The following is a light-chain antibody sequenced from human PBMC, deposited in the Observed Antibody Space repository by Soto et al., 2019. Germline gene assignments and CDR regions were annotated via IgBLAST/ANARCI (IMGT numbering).Light chain of an antibody. J-gene: IGLJ3*02. CDR3: CSYAGSSWV. CDR2: EVS. V-gene: IGLV2-23*02. Sequence: QCVLTQPASVSGSPGQSITISCTGTSSDVGSYNLVSWYQQHPGKAPKLMIYEVSKRPSGVSNRFSGSKSGNTASLTISGLQAEDEADYYCCSYAGSSWVFGGGTQLTVL. CDR1: SSDVGSYNL.